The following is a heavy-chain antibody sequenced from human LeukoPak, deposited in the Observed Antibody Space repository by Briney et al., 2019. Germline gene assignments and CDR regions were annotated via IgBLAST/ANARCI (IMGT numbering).Heavy chain of an antibody. CDR1: GGSISSYY. CDR3: ARRDIVVGQSISWYFDL. V-gene: IGHV4-4*09. CDR2: IYTSGGT. Sequence: PSETLSLTCTVSGGSISSYYWSWIRQPPGKGLEWIGYIYTSGGTNYNPSLKSRATVSVDTSKNQFSLKLSSVTAADTAVYYCARRDIVVGQSISWYFDLWGRGTLVTVSS. J-gene: IGHJ2*01. D-gene: IGHD5-12*01.